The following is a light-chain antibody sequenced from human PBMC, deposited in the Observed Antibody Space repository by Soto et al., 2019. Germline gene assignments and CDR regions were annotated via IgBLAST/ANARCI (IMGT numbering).Light chain of an antibody. CDR2: AAS. V-gene: IGKV1-39*01. Sequence: DIQMTQSPSSLSVSIGDRVTITCRSSQSISVYINWYQKKSGTPPKLLMYAASNLQSGVPSRFSGRGSGTDFTLTISSLQSEDFAIYYCQQYNHWPPYTFGQGTTLETK. CDR3: QQYNHWPPYT. CDR1: QSISVY. J-gene: IGKJ2*01.